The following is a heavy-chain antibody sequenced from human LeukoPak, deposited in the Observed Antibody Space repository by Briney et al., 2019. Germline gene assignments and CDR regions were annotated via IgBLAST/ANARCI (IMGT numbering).Heavy chain of an antibody. CDR3: ARDRAGYVSYVVDY. CDR1: GFTFRSYA. D-gene: IGHD5-12*01. V-gene: IGHV3-23*01. CDR2: ISGSGGST. J-gene: IGHJ4*02. Sequence: GGSLRLSCAASGFTFRSYAMSWVGQAPGQGLGWGSAISGSGGSTYYADSVKGRFTISRDNSKNTLYLQTNTLRAEDTAVYYCARDRAGYVSYVVDYWGQGTLVTVSS.